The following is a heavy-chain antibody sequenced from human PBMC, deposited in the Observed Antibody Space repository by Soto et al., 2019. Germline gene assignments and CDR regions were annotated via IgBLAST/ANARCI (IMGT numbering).Heavy chain of an antibody. CDR1: GLTVSHNY. D-gene: IGHD2-15*01. J-gene: IGHJ6*02. Sequence: PGGSLRLSCVASGLTVSHNYMAWVRQAPEMGLEWVSILYTEGTTYYADSVKGRFTISRDSSKNTLFLQMDSLKSEDTAVYYCAKDKVESPYYYGMDVWGQGTTVTVSS. CDR2: LYTEGTT. CDR3: AKDKVESPYYYGMDV. V-gene: IGHV3-53*05.